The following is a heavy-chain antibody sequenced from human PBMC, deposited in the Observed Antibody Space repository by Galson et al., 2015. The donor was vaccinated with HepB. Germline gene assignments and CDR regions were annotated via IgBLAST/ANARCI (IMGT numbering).Heavy chain of an antibody. V-gene: IGHV3-7*03. CDR3: ARDNIVPTTSGWGFDH. D-gene: IGHD5-12*01. Sequence: SLRLSCAASGFTFSSYWMSWVRQAPGKGLEWVADIKQDGSDKYYVDSVKGRFTISRDTVKNSLFLQMTSLRAEDTAVYYCARDNIVPTTSGWGFDHWGQGTLVTVSS. J-gene: IGHJ4*02. CDR1: GFTFSSYW. CDR2: IKQDGSDK.